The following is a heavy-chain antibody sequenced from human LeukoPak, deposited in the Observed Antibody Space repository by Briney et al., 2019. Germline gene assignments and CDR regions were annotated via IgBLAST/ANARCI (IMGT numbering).Heavy chain of an antibody. CDR1: GFTFSNYW. CDR2: ISGSGGST. D-gene: IGHD6-13*01. Sequence: GGSLRLSCEGSGFTFSNYWMGWVRQAPGKGLEWVSAISGSGGSTYYADSVKGRFTISRDNSKNTLYLQMNSLRAEDTAVYYCADTAAGSFYFDYWGQGTLVTVSS. V-gene: IGHV3-23*01. CDR3: ADTAAGSFYFDY. J-gene: IGHJ4*02.